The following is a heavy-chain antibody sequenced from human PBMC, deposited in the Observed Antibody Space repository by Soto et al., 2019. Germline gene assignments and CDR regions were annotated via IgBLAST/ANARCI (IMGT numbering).Heavy chain of an antibody. CDR2: INSDGSST. Sequence: GGSLRLSCAASGFTFSSYWMHWVRQAPGKGLVWVSRINSDGSSTSYADSVKGRFTISRDNAKNTLYLQMNSLRAEDTAVYYCARVSLPIAAAEFWFDPWGQGTLVTSPQ. D-gene: IGHD6-13*01. V-gene: IGHV3-74*01. CDR3: ARVSLPIAAAEFWFDP. CDR1: GFTFSSYW. J-gene: IGHJ5*02.